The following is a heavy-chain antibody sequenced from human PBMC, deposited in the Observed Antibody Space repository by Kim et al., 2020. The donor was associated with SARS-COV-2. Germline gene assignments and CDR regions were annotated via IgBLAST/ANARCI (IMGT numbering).Heavy chain of an antibody. J-gene: IGHJ6*02. V-gene: IGHV3-30*01. Sequence: NYDPDAVKGRFTISRDNSKNTLYLQMNSLGAEDTAVYYCAREIVSYYGMDVWGQGTTVTVSS. CDR3: AREIVSYYGMDV. D-gene: IGHD1-26*01. CDR2: N.